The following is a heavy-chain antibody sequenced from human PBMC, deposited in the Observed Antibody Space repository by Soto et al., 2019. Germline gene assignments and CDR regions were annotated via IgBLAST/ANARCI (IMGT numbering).Heavy chain of an antibody. CDR1: GHTSNKYI. J-gene: IGHJ4*02. CDR3: ARGHGDFAGDFDY. CDR2: ISAYNGNT. Sequence: QGQLVQSGAEVKKPGASVKVSCKASGHTSNKYIINWVRQAPGQGLEWMGWISAYNGNTDSAQKFQGRVTMSIGTSTSTAYMELRCLGSDDTAVYFCARGHGDFAGDFDYWGQGTLVTVSS. D-gene: IGHD4-17*01. V-gene: IGHV1-18*01.